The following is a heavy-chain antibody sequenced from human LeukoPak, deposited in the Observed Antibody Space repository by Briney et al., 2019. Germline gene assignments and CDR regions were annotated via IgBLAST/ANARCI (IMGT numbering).Heavy chain of an antibody. Sequence: SETLSLTCSVSDVSITNAYYWGWIRQPPGKGLEWIGNIFYSGSTYYSPSLKSRVTISLDTSRNQFSLKLNSVTAADTAVYYCAKSNGYGLVDIWGQGTMVTVSS. V-gene: IGHV4-38-2*02. CDR3: AKSNGYGLVDI. J-gene: IGHJ3*02. CDR2: IFYSGST. D-gene: IGHD3-10*01. CDR1: DVSITNAYY.